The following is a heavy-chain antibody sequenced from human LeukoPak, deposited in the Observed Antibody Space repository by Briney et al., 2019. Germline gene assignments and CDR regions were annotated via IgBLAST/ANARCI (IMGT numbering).Heavy chain of an antibody. V-gene: IGHV3-23*01. CDR1: GFTSSNFA. J-gene: IGHJ4*02. Sequence: GGSLRLSCAPSGFTSSNFAMSWVPQAPGKGLEWVSTISGSGGSTFYADSVKGRFPISRDNSKNTLFLQMNSLRAEDTAIYYCAKAGSSGWSSSGGDYWGQGSLVTVSS. CDR2: ISGSGGST. D-gene: IGHD6-19*01. CDR3: AKAGSSGWSSSGGDY.